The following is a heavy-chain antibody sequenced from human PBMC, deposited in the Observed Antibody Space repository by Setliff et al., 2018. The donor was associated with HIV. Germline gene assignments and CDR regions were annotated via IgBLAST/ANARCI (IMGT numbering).Heavy chain of an antibody. Sequence: GAQVQVSCKAYGNTFTSYSMHWVRQAPGQGLEWMGIINRSGGTTNYAQKFQGRVTMTRDTSTSTVYMEVSSLRSDDTAVYYWARDRTHRSGWYGYFEYWGQGTLVTVSS. J-gene: IGHJ4*02. D-gene: IGHD6-19*01. CDR1: GNTFTSYS. V-gene: IGHV1-46*01. CDR2: INRSGGTT. CDR3: ARDRTHRSGWYGYFEY.